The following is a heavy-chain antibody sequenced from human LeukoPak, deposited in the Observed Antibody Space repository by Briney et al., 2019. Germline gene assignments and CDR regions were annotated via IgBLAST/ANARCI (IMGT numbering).Heavy chain of an antibody. J-gene: IGHJ1*01. D-gene: IGHD6-13*01. Sequence: GASVKVSCKASGGTFSSYAISWVRQAPGQGLEWMGGIIPIFGTANYAQTFQGRVTITADESTSTAYMELSSLRSEDTAVYYCARGGSAAGRAEYFQHWGQGTLVTVSS. CDR2: IIPIFGTA. V-gene: IGHV1-69*13. CDR3: ARGGSAAGRAEYFQH. CDR1: GGTFSSYA.